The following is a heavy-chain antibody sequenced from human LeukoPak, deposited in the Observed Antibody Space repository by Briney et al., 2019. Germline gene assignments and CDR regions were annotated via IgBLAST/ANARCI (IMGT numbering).Heavy chain of an antibody. CDR3: AKDRDYSNYGGYDY. J-gene: IGHJ4*02. CDR2: ISGSGGST. V-gene: IGHV3-23*01. D-gene: IGHD4-11*01. Sequence: GGSLRLSCAASGFTFSSYAMSWVRQAPGKGLEWVSAISGSGGSTYYADSVKGRFTISRDNAKNSLYLQMNSLRAEDTALYYCAKDRDYSNYGGYDYWGQGTLVTVSS. CDR1: GFTFSSYA.